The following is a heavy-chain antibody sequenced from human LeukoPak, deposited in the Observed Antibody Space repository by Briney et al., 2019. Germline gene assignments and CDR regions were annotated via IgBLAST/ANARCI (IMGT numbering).Heavy chain of an antibody. CDR2: ISYDGSNK. Sequence: GRSLRLSCAASGFTFSSYAMHWVRQAPGKGLEWVAVISYDGSNKYYADSVKGRFTISRDNSKNTLYLQMNSLRAEDTAVYYCARDNRPGDPPHTERDYWGQGTLVTVSS. CDR3: ARDNRPGDPPHTERDY. J-gene: IGHJ4*02. D-gene: IGHD4-17*01. V-gene: IGHV3-30-3*01. CDR1: GFTFSSYA.